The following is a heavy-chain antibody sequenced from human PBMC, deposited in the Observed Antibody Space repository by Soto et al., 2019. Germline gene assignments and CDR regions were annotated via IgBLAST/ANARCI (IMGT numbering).Heavy chain of an antibody. V-gene: IGHV3-48*02. J-gene: IGHJ5*01. CDR2: INSDSSTI. CDR1: GFTFTTYS. D-gene: IGHD4-17*01. CDR3: AREPAGGDDYPDPRES. Sequence: GGSLRLSCAASGFTFTTYSMHWVRQAPGKRLQWVAYINSDSSTIYYADSVKGRFTISRDNAKNSLYLQLTSLRDEGTAVYYCAREPAGGDDYPDPRESWGQGTLVTVSS.